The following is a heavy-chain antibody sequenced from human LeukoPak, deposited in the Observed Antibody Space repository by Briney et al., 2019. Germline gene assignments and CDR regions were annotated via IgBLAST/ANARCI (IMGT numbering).Heavy chain of an antibody. CDR3: VKVWAAAGTFDY. CDR2: ISSNGGST. CDR1: GFTFSSYA. Sequence: GGSLRLSCSASGFTFSSYAMHWVRQAPGKGLEYVSAISSNGGSTYYADSVKGRFTIPRNNAKNTLYLQTSSLRAEDTAVYYCVKVWAAAGTFDYWGQRTLVTVSS. V-gene: IGHV3-64D*06. D-gene: IGHD6-13*01. J-gene: IGHJ4*02.